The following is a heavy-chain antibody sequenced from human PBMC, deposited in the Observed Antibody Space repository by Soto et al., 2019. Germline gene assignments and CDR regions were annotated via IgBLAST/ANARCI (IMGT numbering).Heavy chain of an antibody. D-gene: IGHD6-6*01. J-gene: IGHJ6*02. CDR1: GGTFSSYA. CDR3: ARDEEEMAPVRYGMDV. CDR2: IIPIFGTA. Sequence: QVQLVQSGAEVKKPGSSVKVSCKASGGTFSSYAISWVRQAPGQGLEWMGGIIPIFGTANYAQKFQGRVTITADESTSTGYMERSSLRSEDTAVYYCARDEEEMAPVRYGMDVWGQGTTVTVSS. V-gene: IGHV1-69*12.